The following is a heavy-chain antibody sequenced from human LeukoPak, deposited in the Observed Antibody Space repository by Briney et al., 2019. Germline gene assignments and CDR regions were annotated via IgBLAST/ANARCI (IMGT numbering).Heavy chain of an antibody. CDR2: INHSGST. CDR3: ARMSAAVDH. D-gene: IGHD6-13*01. Sequence: SETLSLTCAVYGGSFSGYYWSWIRQPPGKGLEWIGEINHSGSTNHNPSLKSRVTISVDTSKNQFSPKLSSVTAADTAVYYCARMSAAVDHWGQGTLVTVSS. CDR1: GGSFSGYY. J-gene: IGHJ4*02. V-gene: IGHV4-34*01.